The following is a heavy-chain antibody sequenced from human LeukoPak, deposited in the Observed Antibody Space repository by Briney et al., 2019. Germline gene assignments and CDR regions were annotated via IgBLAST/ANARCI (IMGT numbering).Heavy chain of an antibody. V-gene: IGHV1-18*04. CDR1: GYTFTGYY. J-gene: IGHJ4*02. D-gene: IGHD3-9*01. Sequence: GASVKVSCKASGYTFTGYYMHRVRQAPGQGLEWMGWTYNTYTHYAQTLRDRLTMTTDTSTSTSYMELGSLRSDDTAVYYCARALAQGGSFDLYYFDSWGQGSLVTVSS. CDR3: ARALAQGGSFDLYYFDS. CDR2: TYNTYT.